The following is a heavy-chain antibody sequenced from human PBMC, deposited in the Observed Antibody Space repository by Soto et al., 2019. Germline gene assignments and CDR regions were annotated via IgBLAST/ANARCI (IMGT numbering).Heavy chain of an antibody. Sequence: QVQLVESGGGVVQPGRSLRLSCAASGFTFSSYAMHWVRQAPGKGLEWVAVISYDGSNKYYADSVKGRFTISRDNSKNTLYLQMNSLRAEDTAVYYCASALITGTTIWGQGTLVTVSS. CDR3: ASALITGTTI. D-gene: IGHD1-20*01. CDR1: GFTFSSYA. J-gene: IGHJ4*02. V-gene: IGHV3-30-3*01. CDR2: ISYDGSNK.